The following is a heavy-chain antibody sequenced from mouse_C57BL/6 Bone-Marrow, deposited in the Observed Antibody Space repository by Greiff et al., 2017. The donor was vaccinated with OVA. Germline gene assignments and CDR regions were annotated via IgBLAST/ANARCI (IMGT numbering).Heavy chain of an antibody. CDR3: ARKAYYRKFFDY. CDR2: IYPGSGST. V-gene: IGHV1-55*01. D-gene: IGHD2-14*01. CDR1: GYTFTSYW. J-gene: IGHJ2*01. Sequence: QVQLQQPGAELVKPGASVKMSCKASGYTFTSYWITWVKQRPGQGLEWIGDIYPGSGSTNYNEKFKSKATLTVDTSSSTAYMQLSSLTSEDSAFYYCARKAYYRKFFDYWGQGTTLTVSS.